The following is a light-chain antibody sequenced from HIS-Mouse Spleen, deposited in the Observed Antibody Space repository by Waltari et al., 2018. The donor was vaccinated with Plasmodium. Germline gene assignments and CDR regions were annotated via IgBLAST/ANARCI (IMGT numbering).Light chain of an antibody. CDR1: KLGDKY. Sequence: SYELTQPPSVSVSPGQTASITCSGDKLGDKYACWYQQKPGQSPVLVIYQDSKRPSGITERFVGSNSGNTATLTISGTQAMDEADYYCQAWDSSTVVFGGGTKLTVL. CDR3: QAWDSSTVV. J-gene: IGLJ2*01. V-gene: IGLV3-1*01. CDR2: QDS.